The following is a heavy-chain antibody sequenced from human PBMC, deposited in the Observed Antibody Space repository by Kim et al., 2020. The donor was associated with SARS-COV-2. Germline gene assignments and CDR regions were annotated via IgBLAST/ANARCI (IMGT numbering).Heavy chain of an antibody. Sequence: SETLSLTCTVSGGSISSGSYYWSWIRQPAGKGLEWIGRIYTSGSTNYNPSLKSRVTISVDTSKNQFSLKLSSVTAADTAVYYCARARGSSGLIWFDPWGQGTLVTVSS. CDR2: IYTSGST. CDR1: GGSISSGSYY. V-gene: IGHV4-61*02. CDR3: ARARGSSGLIWFDP. J-gene: IGHJ5*02. D-gene: IGHD6-19*01.